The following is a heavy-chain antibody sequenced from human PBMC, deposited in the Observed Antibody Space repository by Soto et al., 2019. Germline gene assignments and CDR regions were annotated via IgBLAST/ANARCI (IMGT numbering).Heavy chain of an antibody. CDR2: ISSNSDTT. J-gene: IGHJ4*02. V-gene: IGHV3-48*02. D-gene: IGHD2-21*02. Sequence: VESGGGLVYPGGSRRLSCVASGFRFSDHSMNWVRQAPGKGLQWISYISSNSDTTYYADSVKGRFTVSRDNAKNALFLQMNSLRDDDTATYYCARLPKGSLVTAWGQGARVTVSS. CDR1: GFRFSDHS. CDR3: ARLPKGSLVTA.